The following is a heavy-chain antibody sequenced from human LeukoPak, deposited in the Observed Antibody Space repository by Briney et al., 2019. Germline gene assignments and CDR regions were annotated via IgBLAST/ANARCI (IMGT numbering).Heavy chain of an antibody. CDR2: INPNSGGT. J-gene: IGHJ5*02. CDR3: ARGTYNWFDP. V-gene: IGHV1-2*02. D-gene: IGHD1-14*01. Sequence: MGWINPNSGGTNYAQKFQGRVTMTRDTSISTAYMELSRLRSDDTAVYYCARGTYNWFDPWGQGTLVTVSS.